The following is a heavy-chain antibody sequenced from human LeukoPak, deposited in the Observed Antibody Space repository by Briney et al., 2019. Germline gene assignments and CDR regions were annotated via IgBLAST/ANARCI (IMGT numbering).Heavy chain of an antibody. Sequence: PSETLSLTCTVSGGSISSYYWSWIRQPAGKGLEWIGRVYTSGSTNYNPSLKSRVTMSVDTSKNQFSLKLSSVTAADTAVYYCAREYCNNGECYYFDYWGQGTLVTVSS. V-gene: IGHV4-4*07. D-gene: IGHD2-8*01. J-gene: IGHJ4*02. CDR3: AREYCNNGECYYFDY. CDR2: VYTSGST. CDR1: GGSISSYY.